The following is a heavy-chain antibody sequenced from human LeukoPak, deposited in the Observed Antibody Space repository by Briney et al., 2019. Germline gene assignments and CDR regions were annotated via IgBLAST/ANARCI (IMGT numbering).Heavy chain of an antibody. D-gene: IGHD3-22*01. V-gene: IGHV7-4-1*02. CDR3: AREVDYDSSGYYYDYFDY. Sequence: ASVKVSCKASGYTFTNYAMNWVRQAPGQGLEWMGRINTNTGYPTYAQGFTGRFVFSLDTSVSTAYLQISSLKAEDTSVYYCAREVDYDSSGYYYDYFDYWGQGTLVTVSS. CDR2: INTNTGYP. CDR1: GYTFTNYA. J-gene: IGHJ4*02.